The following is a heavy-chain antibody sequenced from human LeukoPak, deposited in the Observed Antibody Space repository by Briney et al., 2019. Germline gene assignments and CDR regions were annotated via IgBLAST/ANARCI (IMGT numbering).Heavy chain of an antibody. J-gene: IGHJ6*03. CDR2: IYSGGST. D-gene: IGHD1-14*01. CDR1: GFTVSSNY. CDR3: ARESEETTGSYYYYMDV. V-gene: IGHV3-66*02. Sequence: PGGSLRLSCAASGFTVSSNYMSWVRQAPGKGLEWVSVIYSGGSTYYADSVKGRFTISRDNSKNTLYLQMNSLRAEDTAVYYCARESEETTGSYYYYMDVWGKGTTVTVSS.